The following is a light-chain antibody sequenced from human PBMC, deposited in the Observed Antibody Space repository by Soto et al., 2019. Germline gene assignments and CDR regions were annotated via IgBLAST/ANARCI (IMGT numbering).Light chain of an antibody. J-gene: IGKJ1*01. V-gene: IGKV1-27*01. Sequence: DIQMTQSPSSLSASIGDRVTTTCRASQGINNLLAWYQQKPGQAPKLLLYAASILRSGVPSRFSGSGSGTDFTLTINSLQPEDVATYYCQKYNSPPRTFGQGTRV. CDR3: QKYNSPPRT. CDR2: AAS. CDR1: QGINNL.